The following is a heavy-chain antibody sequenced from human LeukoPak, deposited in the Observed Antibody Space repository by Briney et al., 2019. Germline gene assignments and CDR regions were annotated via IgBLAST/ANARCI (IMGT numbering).Heavy chain of an antibody. CDR1: GGSVSSGSNY. D-gene: IGHD6-13*01. Sequence: SETLSLTCTVSGGSVSSGSNYWSGIRQPPGKGLEWIGYIYYSGSTNYNPSLKGRVTISVDTSKNQFSLKLSSVTAADTAVYYCARGRAAAGTPVDYWGQGILVTVSS. J-gene: IGHJ4*02. CDR3: ARGRAAAGTPVDY. CDR2: IYYSGST. V-gene: IGHV4-61*01.